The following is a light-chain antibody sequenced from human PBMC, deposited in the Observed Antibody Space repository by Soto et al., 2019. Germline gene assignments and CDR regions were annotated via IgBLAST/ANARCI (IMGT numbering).Light chain of an antibody. CDR1: QSLLNSNGYNY. CDR2: LGS. V-gene: IGKV2-28*01. J-gene: IGKJ1*01. Sequence: DIVMTQSPLSLPVTPGEPASICCRSSQSLLNSNGYNYLDWYLQKPGQSPQLLIYLGSNRASGVPERFSGSGSGTDVTLKISRVEADDVRVYHCMRALPAPPTFGQGTKVEIK. CDR3: MRALPAPPT.